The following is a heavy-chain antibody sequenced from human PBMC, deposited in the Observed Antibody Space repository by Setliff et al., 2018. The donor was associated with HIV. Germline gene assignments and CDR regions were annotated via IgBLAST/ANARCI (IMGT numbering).Heavy chain of an antibody. CDR2: IFPADSDT. Sequence: LKISCKASGYSFTTSWIGWVRQMPGKGLEWMGIIFPADSDTTYSPSFQGQVTISADKSISTAYLQWSRLKASDTAMYYCARHGPMRDGYNHGAFDYWGQGTPVTVSS. CDR1: GYSFTTSW. V-gene: IGHV5-51*01. CDR3: ARHGPMRDGYNHGAFDY. D-gene: IGHD5-12*01. J-gene: IGHJ4*02.